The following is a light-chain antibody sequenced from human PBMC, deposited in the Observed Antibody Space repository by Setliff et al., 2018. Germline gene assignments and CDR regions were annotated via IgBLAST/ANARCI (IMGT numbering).Light chain of an antibody. CDR1: SSDVGGYNR. J-gene: IGLJ1*01. V-gene: IGLV2-8*01. Sequence: QSVLAQPPSASGSPVQSVTISCTGTSSDVGGYNRVSWYQQYPGKAPKVMIYEVTKRPSGVPDRFSGSKSGNTASLTVSGLQAEDEGDYYCGSYAGYNNFYVFGTGTKVTV. CDR2: EVT. CDR3: GSYAGYNNFYV.